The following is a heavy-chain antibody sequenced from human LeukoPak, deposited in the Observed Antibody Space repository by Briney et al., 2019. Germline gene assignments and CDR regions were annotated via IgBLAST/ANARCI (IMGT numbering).Heavy chain of an antibody. CDR2: IRYDGGNK. V-gene: IGHV3-30*02. CDR3: ANDGYGDYVIDY. D-gene: IGHD4-17*01. CDR1: GFTSSSYG. Sequence: GGSLRLSXAASGFTSSSYGMHWVRQAPGKGLEWVAFIRYDGGNKYYADSVKGRFTISRDNSKNTLYLQMNSLRAEDTAVYYCANDGYGDYVIDYWGQGTLVTVSS. J-gene: IGHJ4*02.